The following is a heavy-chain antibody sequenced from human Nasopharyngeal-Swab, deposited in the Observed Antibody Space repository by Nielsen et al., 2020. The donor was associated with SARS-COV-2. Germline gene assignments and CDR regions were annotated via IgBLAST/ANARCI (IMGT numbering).Heavy chain of an antibody. D-gene: IGHD6-13*01. CDR3: VGSSWYGDYYYYYGMDV. J-gene: IGHJ6*02. CDR1: GGSISSSSYY. CDR2: IYYSGST. Sequence: SETLSLTCTVSGGSISSSSYYWGWIRQPPGKGLEWIGSIYYSGSTYYNPSLKSRVTISVDTSKNQFSLKLSSVTAADTAVYYCVGSSWYGDYYYYYGMDVWGLGTTVTVSS. V-gene: IGHV4-39*07.